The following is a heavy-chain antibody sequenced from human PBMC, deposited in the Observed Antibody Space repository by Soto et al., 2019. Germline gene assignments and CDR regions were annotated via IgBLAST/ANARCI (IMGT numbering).Heavy chain of an antibody. CDR1: GFTFSSYA. Sequence: GGSLRLSCAASGFTFSSYAMSWVRQAPGKGLEWVSAISGSGGSTYYADSVKGRFTISRDNSKNTLYLQMNSLRAEDTAVYYCAKDLVYDYIWGSPMYAFDIWGQGTMVTVSS. V-gene: IGHV3-23*01. CDR2: ISGSGGST. J-gene: IGHJ3*02. CDR3: AKDLVYDYIWGSPMYAFDI. D-gene: IGHD3-16*01.